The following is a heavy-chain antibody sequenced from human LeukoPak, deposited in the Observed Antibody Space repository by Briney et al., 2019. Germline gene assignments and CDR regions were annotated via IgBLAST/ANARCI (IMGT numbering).Heavy chain of an antibody. CDR1: GGSISSYY. V-gene: IGHV4-59*01. CDR3: ARDGSIAVAGTFVGFQH. CDR2: FYYGGNT. J-gene: IGHJ1*01. Sequence: SETPSLTCTVSGGSISSYYWSWIRQPPGKGLEWIGYFYYGGNTNYNPSLKSRVTMSVDTSRNQFSLKLSSVTAADTAVYYCARDGSIAVAGTFVGFQHWGQGTLVTVSS. D-gene: IGHD6-19*01.